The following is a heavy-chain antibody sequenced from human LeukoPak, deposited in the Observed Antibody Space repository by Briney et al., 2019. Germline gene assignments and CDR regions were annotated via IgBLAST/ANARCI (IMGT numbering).Heavy chain of an antibody. CDR2: INPNSGGT. D-gene: IGHD3-10*01. V-gene: IGHV1-2*02. CDR3: AVWFGELELDP. J-gene: IGHJ5*02. CDR1: GYTFTGYY. Sequence: ASVKVSCRASGYTFTGYYMHWVRQAPGQGLEWMGWINPNSGGTNYAQKFQGRVTMTGDTSISTAYMELSRLRSADTAVYYCAVWFGELELDPSGQGTLVTVSS.